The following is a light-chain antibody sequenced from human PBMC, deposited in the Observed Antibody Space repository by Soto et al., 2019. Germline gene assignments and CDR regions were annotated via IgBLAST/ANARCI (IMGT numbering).Light chain of an antibody. CDR1: SSDVGTYKY. CDR3: SSYAGSNNFV. CDR2: EVT. V-gene: IGLV2-8*01. Sequence: QSVLTQPPSASGSTGQSVTISCTGTSSDVGTYKYVSWYQQHPGKAPKLMIYEVTKRPSGVPDRFSGSKSGNTASLTVSGLQAEDEADYYCSSYAGSNNFVFGTGTKVTVL. J-gene: IGLJ1*01.